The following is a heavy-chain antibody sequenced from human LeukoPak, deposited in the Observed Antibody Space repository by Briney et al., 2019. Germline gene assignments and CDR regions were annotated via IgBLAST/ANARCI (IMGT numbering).Heavy chain of an antibody. CDR3: AKGIYSSGWSYFDY. CDR1: GFTFSNSA. J-gene: IGHJ4*01. V-gene: IGHV3-23*01. CDR2: LSGSGITT. D-gene: IGHD6-19*01. Sequence: SGGSLRLSCAASGFTFSNSAMSWVRQAPGKGLEWVSTLSGSGITTYYADSVKGRFTISRDNSKNTLYLQMNSRRAEDTAVYYCAKGIYSSGWSYFDYWGHGTLVTVSS.